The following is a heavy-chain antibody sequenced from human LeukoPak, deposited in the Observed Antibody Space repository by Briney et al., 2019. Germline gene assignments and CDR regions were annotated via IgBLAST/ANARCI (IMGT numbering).Heavy chain of an antibody. Sequence: ASVKVSCKASGYTFTGYYMHWVRQAPGQGLEWMGWINPNSGGTNYAQKFQGRVTMTRDTSISTAYMELSRLRSAVTAVYYCARAADCSSTSCYTKLYNWFDPWGQGTLVTVSS. CDR3: ARAADCSSTSCYTKLYNWFDP. J-gene: IGHJ5*02. CDR1: GYTFTGYY. CDR2: INPNSGGT. D-gene: IGHD2-2*02. V-gene: IGHV1-2*02.